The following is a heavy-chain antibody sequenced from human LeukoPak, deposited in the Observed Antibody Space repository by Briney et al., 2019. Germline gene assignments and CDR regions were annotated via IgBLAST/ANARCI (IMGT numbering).Heavy chain of an antibody. J-gene: IGHJ4*02. D-gene: IGHD3-22*01. V-gene: IGHV1-24*01. CDR2: FDPEDGEI. Sequence: GASVKVSCEVSGYTLTELSTHWVRQVPGKGLEWMGGFDPEDGEIVYAQNFQGRVTMTEDTSTDTAYMELSSLRSEDTAIYYCATANRLTRDSSGYYPDSWGQGTLVTVSS. CDR3: ATANRLTRDSSGYYPDS. CDR1: GYTLTELS.